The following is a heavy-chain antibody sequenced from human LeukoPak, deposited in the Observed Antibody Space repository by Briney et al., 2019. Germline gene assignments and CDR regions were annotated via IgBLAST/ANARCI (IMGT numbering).Heavy chain of an antibody. CDR1: GGSISSYY. J-gene: IGHJ5*02. CDR2: IYYSGST. Sequence: SETLSLTCTVSGGSISSYYWSWIRQPPGKGLEWIGYIYYSGSTNYNPSLKSRVTISVDTSKNQFSLKLSSVTAADTAVYYCASISTGLFNWFDPWGQGTLVTVSS. D-gene: IGHD2-2*01. CDR3: ASISTGLFNWFDP. V-gene: IGHV4-59*12.